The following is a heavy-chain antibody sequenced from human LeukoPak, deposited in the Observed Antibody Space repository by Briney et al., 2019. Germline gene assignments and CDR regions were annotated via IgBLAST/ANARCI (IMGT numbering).Heavy chain of an antibody. V-gene: IGHV3-7*01. CDR3: ARDGDLRGLDY. CDR1: GFTFSSYW. Sequence: GGSLRLSCAASGFTFSSYWMSWVRQAPGKGLEWVSNINQDGSEKYYVDSVKGRFTISRDNAKNSLYLQMNSLRAEDPDVYYCARDGDLRGLDYWGQGTVVTVSS. J-gene: IGHJ4*02. CDR2: INQDGSEK. D-gene: IGHD7-27*01.